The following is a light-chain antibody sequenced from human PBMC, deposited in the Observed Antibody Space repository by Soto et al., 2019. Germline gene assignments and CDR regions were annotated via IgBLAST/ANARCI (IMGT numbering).Light chain of an antibody. V-gene: IGKV3D-20*02. J-gene: IGKJ5*01. CDR1: QSVSNHY. Sequence: ILLTQSPGTLYLSPGERATLYCRASQSVSNHYLAWYQQKPGQAPRLRVYGPSNGATGIPDRFSGSGSGTDLTLTISSLEPEVFAVYYCQQRSTCPTSTFGPGTRLEIK. CDR3: QQRSTCPTST. CDR2: GPS.